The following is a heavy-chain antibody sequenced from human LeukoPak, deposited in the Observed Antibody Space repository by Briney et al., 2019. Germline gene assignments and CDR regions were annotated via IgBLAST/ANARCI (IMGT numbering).Heavy chain of an antibody. J-gene: IGHJ4*02. CDR3: ARVGYGDYYFDY. V-gene: IGHV4-34*01. D-gene: IGHD4-17*01. CDR2: INHSGST. Sequence: SETLSLTCAVYGGSFSGYYWSWIRQPPGKGLGWIGEINHSGSTNYNPSLKSRVTISVDTSKNQFSLKLSSVTAADTAVYYCARVGYGDYYFDYWGQGTLVTVSS. CDR1: GGSFSGYY.